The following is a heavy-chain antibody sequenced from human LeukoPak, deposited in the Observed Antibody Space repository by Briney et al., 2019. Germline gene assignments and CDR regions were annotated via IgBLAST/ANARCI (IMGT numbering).Heavy chain of an antibody. J-gene: IGHJ5*02. V-gene: IGHV4-4*07. CDR3: ARDAYDSSGLLRFLWFDP. CDR2: IYTSGST. Sequence: SETLSLTCTVSGGSISSYYWSWIRQPAGKGLEWIGRIYTSGSTNYSPSLKSRVTMSVDTSKNQFSLKLSSVTAADTAVYYCARDAYDSSGLLRFLWFDPWGQGTLVTVSS. D-gene: IGHD3-22*01. CDR1: GGSISSYY.